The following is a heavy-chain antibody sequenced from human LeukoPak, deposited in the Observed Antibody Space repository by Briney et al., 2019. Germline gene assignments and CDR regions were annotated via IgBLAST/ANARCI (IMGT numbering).Heavy chain of an antibody. V-gene: IGHV3-11*04. CDR2: ISSSGSTI. CDR3: ARGIRRFGPAPNAFDI. CDR1: GFTFSDYY. D-gene: IGHD3-10*01. J-gene: IGHJ3*02. Sequence: PGGSLRLSCAASGFTFSDYYMSWIRQAPGKGLEWVSYISSSGSTIYYADSVKGRFTISRDNAKNSLYLQMNSLRAEDTAAYYCARGIRRFGPAPNAFDIWGQGTMVTVSS.